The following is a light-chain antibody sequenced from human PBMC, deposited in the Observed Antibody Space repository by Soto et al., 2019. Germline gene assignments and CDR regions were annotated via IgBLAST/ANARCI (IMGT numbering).Light chain of an antibody. CDR1: SSDIGTYNL. CDR2: EVN. J-gene: IGLJ1*01. CDR3: CSYAGSSTLYV. V-gene: IGLV2-23*02. Sequence: QSVLTQPASVSGSPGQSITISCTGTSSDIGTYNLVSWYQQHPGKAPKLMIYEVNKRPSGVSDRFSGSKSGNTASLTISGLHAEDEADYYCCSYAGSSTLYVFGTGTKVTVL.